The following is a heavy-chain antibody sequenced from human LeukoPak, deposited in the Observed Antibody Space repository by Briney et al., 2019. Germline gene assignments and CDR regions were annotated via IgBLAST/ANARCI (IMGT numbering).Heavy chain of an antibody. J-gene: IGHJ3*02. D-gene: IGHD4-17*01. Sequence: PSETLSLTCTVSGGSISSGDYYWSWIRQPPGKGLEWIGYIYYSGSTYYNPSLKSRVTISVDTSKNQFSLKLSSVTAADTAVYYCASSHDYGGYGGAFDIWGQGTMVTVSS. CDR2: IYYSGST. CDR3: ASSHDYGGYGGAFDI. CDR1: GGSISSGDYY. V-gene: IGHV4-30-4*01.